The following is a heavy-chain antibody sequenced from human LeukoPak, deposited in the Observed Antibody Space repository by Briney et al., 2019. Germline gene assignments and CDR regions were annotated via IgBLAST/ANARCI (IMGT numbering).Heavy chain of an antibody. Sequence: SETLSLTCAVYGGSFSGYNWSCIRQPPGKGREWIGVINHSGSTNYNPSLKSRVTISVDTFKNQFSLKLSSVTAADTAVYYCARHQRIGYYYGSGSYSFDYWGQGTLVTVSS. J-gene: IGHJ4*02. V-gene: IGHV4-34*01. CDR2: INHSGST. CDR1: GGSFSGYN. CDR3: ARHQRIGYYYGSGSYSFDY. D-gene: IGHD3-10*01.